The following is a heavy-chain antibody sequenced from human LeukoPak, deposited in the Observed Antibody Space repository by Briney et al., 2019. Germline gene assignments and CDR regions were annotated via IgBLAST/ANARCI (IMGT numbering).Heavy chain of an antibody. D-gene: IGHD6-13*01. CDR3: ARDSSSGDAFDI. J-gene: IGHJ3*02. CDR1: GGTFSSYA. V-gene: IGHV1-69*01. Sequence: ASVKVSCKASGGTFSSYAISWVRQAPGQGLEWMGGIIPIFGTANYAKKFQGRVTITADESTSTAYMELSSLRSEDTAVYYCARDSSSGDAFDIWGQGTMVTVSS. CDR2: IIPIFGTA.